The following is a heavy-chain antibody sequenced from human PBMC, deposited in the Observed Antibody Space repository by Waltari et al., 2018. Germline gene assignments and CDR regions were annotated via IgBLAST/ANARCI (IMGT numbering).Heavy chain of an antibody. CDR3: ARDSPVENGGVDV. V-gene: IGHV3-33*01. J-gene: IGHJ6*02. CDR1: GFTFSSSG. D-gene: IGHD2-15*01. Sequence: QVQLVESGGGVVQPGRSLRLSCVVSGFTFSSSGMHWVRRAPGKGLEWVAVIWYDGSNKYYADSVKGRFTISRDNSKNTLYLQMNSLRAEDTAVYYCARDSPVENGGVDVWGQGTTVTVSS. CDR2: IWYDGSNK.